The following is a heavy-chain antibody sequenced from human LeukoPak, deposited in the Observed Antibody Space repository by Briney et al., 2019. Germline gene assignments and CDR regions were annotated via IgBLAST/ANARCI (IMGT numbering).Heavy chain of an antibody. J-gene: IGHJ5*02. CDR1: GGTFTRYA. V-gene: IGHV1-69*05. D-gene: IGHD3-16*01. CDR3: ATSDPDVWGRLSFDP. Sequence: SVKVYCKASGGTFTRYAISWVRQAPGQGLEWMGGIIPILATANYAQKFQGRVTITTDESTSTAYMELSRLRSEDTAVYYCATSDPDVWGRLSFDPWGQGTQVTVSS. CDR2: IIPILATA.